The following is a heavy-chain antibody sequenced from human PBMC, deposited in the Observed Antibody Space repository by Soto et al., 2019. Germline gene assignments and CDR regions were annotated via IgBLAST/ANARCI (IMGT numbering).Heavy chain of an antibody. D-gene: IGHD6-19*01. V-gene: IGHV6-1*01. Sequence: PSQTLSLTCAISGDSVSNNSAAWNWISQSPSRGLEWLGRTYYRSKWYNDYAVSVKSRITINPDTSKNQFSLQLNSVTPEDTAVYYCARGREQWLVVWFDPWGQGTLVTVSS. CDR2: TYYRSKWYN. J-gene: IGHJ5*02. CDR1: GDSVSNNSAA. CDR3: ARGREQWLVVWFDP.